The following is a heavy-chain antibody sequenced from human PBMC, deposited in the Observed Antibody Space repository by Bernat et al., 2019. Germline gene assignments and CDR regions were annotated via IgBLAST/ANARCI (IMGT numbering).Heavy chain of an antibody. D-gene: IGHD6-25*01. CDR1: GGSISSSSYY. CDR2: IYYTGST. V-gene: IGHV4-39*01. J-gene: IGHJ5*01. Sequence: SLTCTVSGGSISSSSYYWGWIRQPPGKGPERIGSIYYTGSTYYNPSLKSRVTISVDTSKNQFSLKLNSVTAADTAGYYCASPGAVIAAAESWGQGTLVPVSS. CDR3: ASPGAVIAAAES.